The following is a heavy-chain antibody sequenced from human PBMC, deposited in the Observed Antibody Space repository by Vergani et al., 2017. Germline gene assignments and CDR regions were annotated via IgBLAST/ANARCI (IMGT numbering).Heavy chain of an antibody. CDR1: GGSISSYY. V-gene: IGHV4-4*07. Sequence: QVQLQESGPGLVKPSETLSLTCTVSGGSISSYYWSWIRQPAGKGLEWIGRIYTSGSTNYNPSHKSRVTMSVDTSKNQFSLKLSSVTAADTAVYYCARGRIAAPRVYYYMDVWGKGTTVTVSS. D-gene: IGHD6-6*01. CDR3: ARGRIAAPRVYYYMDV. J-gene: IGHJ6*03. CDR2: IYTSGST.